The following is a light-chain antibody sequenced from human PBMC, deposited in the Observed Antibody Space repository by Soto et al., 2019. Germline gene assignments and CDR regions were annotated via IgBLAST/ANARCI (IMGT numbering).Light chain of an antibody. V-gene: IGKV3-20*01. CDR3: QQYGSSST. J-gene: IGKJ5*01. CDR1: QSVSSSY. CDR2: GAS. Sequence: EIVLTQSPVTLSVSPGERATLSCRASQSVSSSYLAWYQQKPGEAPRLLIYGASSRPTGIPDRFSGSGSGTDFTLTIRRLEPEDFAVYYCQQYGSSSTFGQGTRLEIK.